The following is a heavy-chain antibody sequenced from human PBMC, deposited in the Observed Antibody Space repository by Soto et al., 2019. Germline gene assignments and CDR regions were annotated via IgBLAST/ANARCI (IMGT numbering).Heavy chain of an antibody. CDR2: ISGSGEIT. J-gene: IGHJ4*02. CDR1: GFIFNSYA. D-gene: IGHD2-8*01. CDR3: VKNGAYADFFEY. Sequence: EVQLLESGGGLAQPGGSLRLSCAASGFIFNSYAVSWFRQAPGKGLEWVSLISGSGEITYYADSVKGRFSISRDKFNNTLYLQMNSLRAEDTAIYYCVKNGAYADFFEYWGQGNLVTVYS. V-gene: IGHV3-23*01.